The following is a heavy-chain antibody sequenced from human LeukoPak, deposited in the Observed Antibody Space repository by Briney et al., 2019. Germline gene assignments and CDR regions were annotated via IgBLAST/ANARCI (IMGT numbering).Heavy chain of an antibody. CDR3: ASSTYYYDSSGYWVYYFDY. CDR2: IYYSGST. J-gene: IGHJ4*02. V-gene: IGHV4-39*07. CDR1: GGSISSSSYY. Sequence: SETLSLTCTVSGGSISSSSYYWGWIRQPPGKGLEWIGSIYYSGSTYYNPSLKSRVTISVDTSKNQFSLKLSSVTAADTAVYYCASSTYYYDSSGYWVYYFDYWGQGTLVTVSS. D-gene: IGHD3-22*01.